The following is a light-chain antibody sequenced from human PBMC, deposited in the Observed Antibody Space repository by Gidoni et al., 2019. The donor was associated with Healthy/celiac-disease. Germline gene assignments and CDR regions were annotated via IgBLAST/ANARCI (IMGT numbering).Light chain of an antibody. V-gene: IGKV3-20*01. CDR1: QSVSSSY. CDR2: GAS. Sequence: DIVLTQSPGTLSLSPGERATLSCRASQSVSSSYLAWYQQKPGQAPRLLIYGASSRATGIPDRVSGSGSGTDFTLTISRLEPEDFAVYYCQQYGSSLLWTFGQGTKVEIK. CDR3: QQYGSSLLWT. J-gene: IGKJ1*01.